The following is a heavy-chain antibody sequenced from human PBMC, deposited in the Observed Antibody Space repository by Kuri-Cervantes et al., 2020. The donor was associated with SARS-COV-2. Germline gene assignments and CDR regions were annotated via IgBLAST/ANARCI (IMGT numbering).Heavy chain of an antibody. J-gene: IGHJ4*02. V-gene: IGHV3-48*01. Sequence: GGSLRLSCVASGFTFSRNSMNWVRQAPGKGLEWVSYISGSGFSIYYADSLKGRFTISRDNAKNSLYLQMNSLTAEDTAVYYCARGGRYYFDYWGQGSLVTVSS. CDR2: ISGSGFSI. CDR1: GFTFSRNS. CDR3: ARGGRYYFDY. D-gene: IGHD1-26*01.